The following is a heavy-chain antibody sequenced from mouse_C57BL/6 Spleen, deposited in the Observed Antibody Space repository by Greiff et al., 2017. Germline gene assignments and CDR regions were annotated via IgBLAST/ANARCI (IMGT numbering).Heavy chain of an antibody. CDR2: IYPGDGDT. D-gene: IGHD1-1*01. Sequence: VHLQQSGPELVKPGASVKISCKASGYAFSSSWMNWVKQRPGKGLEWIGRIYPGDGDTNYNGKFKGKATLTADKSSSTAYMQLSSLTSEDSAVYFCARRDYGSSYFAYWGQGTLVTVSA. J-gene: IGHJ3*01. CDR3: ARRDYGSSYFAY. V-gene: IGHV1-82*01. CDR1: GYAFSSSW.